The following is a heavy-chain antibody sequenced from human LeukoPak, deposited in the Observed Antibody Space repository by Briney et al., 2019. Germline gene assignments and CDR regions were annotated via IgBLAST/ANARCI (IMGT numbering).Heavy chain of an antibody. D-gene: IGHD3-22*01. CDR2: IYYSGST. V-gene: IGHV4-59*08. CDR3: ARSLVVVKRWYFDL. CDR1: GGSISSYY. J-gene: IGHJ2*01. Sequence: SETLSLTCTVSGGSISSYYWSWIRQPPGKGLEWIGYIYYSGSTNYNPSLKSRVTISVDTSKNQFSLKLSSVTAADTAVYYCARSLVVVKRWYFDLWGRGTLVTVSS.